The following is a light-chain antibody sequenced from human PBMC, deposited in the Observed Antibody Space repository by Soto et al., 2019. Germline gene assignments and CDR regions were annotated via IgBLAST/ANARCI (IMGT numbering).Light chain of an antibody. J-gene: IGKJ3*01. CDR2: DAS. Sequence: EVVLTQSPATLSLSPGERATLSCRASKSVGSYLAWYQQKPGQAPRLLIYDASNRAPGIPARFSGSGSGTDFTLTISILEPEDFAVYYCQQYNSYPITFGPGTKVHIK. CDR1: KSVGSY. CDR3: QQYNSYPIT. V-gene: IGKV3-11*01.